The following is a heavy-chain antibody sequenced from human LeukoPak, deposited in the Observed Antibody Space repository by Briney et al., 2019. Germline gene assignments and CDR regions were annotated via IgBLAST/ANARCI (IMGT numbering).Heavy chain of an antibody. D-gene: IGHD6-19*01. CDR1: GFTFSSYS. J-gene: IGHJ4*02. CDR2: ISSSSSYI. Sequence: GGSLRLSCAASGFTFSSYSMNWVRQAPGRGLEWVSSISSSSSYIYYADSVKGRFTISRDNAKNSLYLQMNSLRAEDTAVYYCAREPGSGWYAWGQGTLVTVSS. CDR3: AREPGSGWYA. V-gene: IGHV3-21*01.